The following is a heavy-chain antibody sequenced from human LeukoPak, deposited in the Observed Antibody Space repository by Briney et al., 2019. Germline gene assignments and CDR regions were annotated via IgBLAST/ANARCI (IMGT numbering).Heavy chain of an antibody. Sequence: GGSLRLSCAASGFTFSSYAMSWVRQAPGKGLEWVAVISYDGSNKYYADSVKGRFTISRDNSKNTLYLQMNSLRAEDTAVYYCANTFQQGRSEDYWGQGTLVTVSS. CDR3: ANTFQQGRSEDY. CDR2: ISYDGSNK. J-gene: IGHJ4*02. D-gene: IGHD3-16*01. V-gene: IGHV3-30-3*01. CDR1: GFTFSSYA.